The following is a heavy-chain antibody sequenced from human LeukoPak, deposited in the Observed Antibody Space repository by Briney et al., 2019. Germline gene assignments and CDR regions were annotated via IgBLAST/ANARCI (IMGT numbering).Heavy chain of an antibody. D-gene: IGHD6-19*01. V-gene: IGHV1-18*01. CDR2: ISSYNGNT. CDR1: GYTFTSYG. J-gene: IGHJ3*02. CDR3: ARRVAVARRDAFDI. Sequence: ASVKVSCKASGYTFTSYGISWVRQAPGQGVEWMGWISSYNGNTNYAQKLPGRVTMSTDTSPGTAYMELRSLRSDDTAVYYCARRVAVARRDAFDIWGQGTMVTVSS.